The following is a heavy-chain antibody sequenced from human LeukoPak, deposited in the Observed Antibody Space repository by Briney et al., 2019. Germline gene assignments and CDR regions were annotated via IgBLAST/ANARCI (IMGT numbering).Heavy chain of an antibody. CDR3: ARRSVAGATTGYYYDS. CDR1: GFTFEDYG. CDR2: INWNGDNP. D-gene: IGHD1-26*01. V-gene: IGHV3-20*04. J-gene: IGHJ4*02. Sequence: GGSLRLSCEASGFTFEDYGMTWVRQRPGKGLEYVCEINWNGDNPVYENSLRGRFTISRDNAKNSVYLQMSSLRVDDTAFYYCARRSVAGATTGYYYDSWGQGTLVTV.